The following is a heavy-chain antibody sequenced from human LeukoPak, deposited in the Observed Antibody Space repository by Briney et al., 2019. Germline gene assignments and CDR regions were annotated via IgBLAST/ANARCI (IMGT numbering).Heavy chain of an antibody. V-gene: IGHV1-8*01. Sequence: ASVKVSCKASGYTFTSYDINWVRQATGQGLEWMGWMNPNSGNTGYAQKFQGRVSMTWNTSISTAYMELSSLKSEDTAVYYCAKIGAAARRTPDPRWFDPWGQGTLVTVSS. D-gene: IGHD6-6*01. CDR3: AKIGAAARRTPDPRWFDP. CDR2: MNPNSGNT. CDR1: GYTFTSYD. J-gene: IGHJ5*02.